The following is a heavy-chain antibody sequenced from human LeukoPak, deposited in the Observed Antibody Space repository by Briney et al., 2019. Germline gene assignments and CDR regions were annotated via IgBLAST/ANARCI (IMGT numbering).Heavy chain of an antibody. CDR2: ISGSAGST. J-gene: IGHJ4*02. CDR1: GFTFSSYA. D-gene: IGHD6-6*01. Sequence: GGSLRLSCAASGFTFSSYAMSWVRQAPGKGREGVSAISGSAGSTYYADSVKGRFTISRDNSKNTLYLQMNSLRAEDTAVYYCAKPFVPPTDYWGQGTLVTVSS. CDR3: AKPFVPPTDY. V-gene: IGHV3-23*01.